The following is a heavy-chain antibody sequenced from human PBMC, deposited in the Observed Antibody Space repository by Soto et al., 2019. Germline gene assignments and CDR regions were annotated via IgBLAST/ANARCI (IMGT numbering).Heavy chain of an antibody. V-gene: IGHV1-2*02. J-gene: IGHJ5*02. Sequence: GASVKVSCKTSGYTFAAYYIHWVRQAPGQGLEWIGFIFPNSGGSTTSAQQFEGRVTMTRDSSISTAYLELSGLTSDDTATYYCARKHSLDYIRWGLDPWGQGTLVTVSS. D-gene: IGHD4-4*01. CDR1: GYTFAAYY. CDR3: ARKHSLDYIRWGLDP. CDR2: IFPNSGGST.